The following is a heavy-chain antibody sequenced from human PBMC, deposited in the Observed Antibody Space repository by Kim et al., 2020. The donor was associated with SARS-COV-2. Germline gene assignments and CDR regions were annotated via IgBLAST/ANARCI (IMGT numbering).Heavy chain of an antibody. V-gene: IGHV3-11*04. Sequence: GGSLRLSCAASGFTFSDYYMSWIRQAPGKGLEWVSYISSSGSTIYYADSVKGRFTISRDNAKNSLYLQMNSLRAEDTAVYYCARDPLWFGESHYYGMDVWGQGTTVTVSS. CDR2: ISSSGSTI. J-gene: IGHJ6*02. CDR3: ARDPLWFGESHYYGMDV. CDR1: GFTFSDYY. D-gene: IGHD3-10*01.